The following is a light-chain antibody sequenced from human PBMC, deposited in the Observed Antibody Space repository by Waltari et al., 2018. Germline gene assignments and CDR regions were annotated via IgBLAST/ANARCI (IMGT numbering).Light chain of an antibody. J-gene: IGLJ3*02. Sequence: QLVLTQSPSASASLGASVKLTCTLSSGHSTNVLEWLQKRPEKGPRYLMKVNSDGSHNKGDEIPDRFSGSSSGAERYLTISSLQSEDEADYYCQTGGHGTWVFGGGTKLTVL. CDR2: VNSDGSH. V-gene: IGLV4-69*01. CDR3: QTGGHGTWV. CDR1: SGHSTNV.